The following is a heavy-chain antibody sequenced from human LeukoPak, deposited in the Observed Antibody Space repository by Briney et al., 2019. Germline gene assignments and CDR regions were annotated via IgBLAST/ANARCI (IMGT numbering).Heavy chain of an antibody. CDR2: INHSGST. CDR3: ARGEGWFGEFVFDY. V-gene: IGHV4-34*01. D-gene: IGHD3-10*01. CDR1: DGSFSGYY. Sequence: PSETLSLTCAVYDGSFSGYYWSWIRQPPGKGLEWIGEINHSGSTNYNPSLKSRVTISVDTSKNQFSLKLSSVTAADTAVYYCARGEGWFGEFVFDYWGQGTLVTVSS. J-gene: IGHJ4*02.